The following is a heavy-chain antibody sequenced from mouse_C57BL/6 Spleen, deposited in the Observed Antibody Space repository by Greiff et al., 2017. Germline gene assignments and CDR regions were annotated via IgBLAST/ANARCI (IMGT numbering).Heavy chain of an antibody. CDR2: IDPSDSET. V-gene: IGHV1-52*01. CDR3: AGPDSSPYYFDG. CDR1: GYTFTSYW. Sequence: VQLQQPGAELVRPGSSVKLSCKASGYTFTSYWMHWVKQRPIQGLEWIGNIDPSDSETHYNQKFKDKATLTVDKSSSTPYMQLSSLTSEDSAVYYCAGPDSSPYYFDGWGQGTTLTVSS. J-gene: IGHJ2*01. D-gene: IGHD3-2*01.